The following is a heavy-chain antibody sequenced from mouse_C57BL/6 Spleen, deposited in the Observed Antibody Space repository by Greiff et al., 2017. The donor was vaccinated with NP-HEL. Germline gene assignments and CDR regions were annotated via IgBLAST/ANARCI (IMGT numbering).Heavy chain of an antibody. J-gene: IGHJ3*01. CDR2: IYPGDGDT. V-gene: IGHV1-82*01. CDR3: ASDGYYFAY. D-gene: IGHD2-3*01. Sequence: QVQLQQSGPELVKPGASVKISCKASGYAFSSSWMNWVKQRPGKGLEWIGRIYPGDGDTNYNGKFKGKATLTADKSSSTAYMQLSSLTSEDSAVYFCASDGYYFAYWGQGTLVTVSA. CDR1: GYAFSSSW.